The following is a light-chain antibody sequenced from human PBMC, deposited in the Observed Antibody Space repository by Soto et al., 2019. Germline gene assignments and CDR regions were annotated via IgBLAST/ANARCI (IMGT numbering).Light chain of an antibody. CDR1: QSITSNF. Sequence: EIVLTQSPGTLSLSPGERATLSCRASQSITSNFLAWYQQKPGQAPRLLIYGASTRAAGVPDRFSGSGSGPDFNLTITRLEPEDFAVYYCQQYGRPPLMYTFGQGNKLGVK. CDR2: GAS. V-gene: IGKV3-20*01. J-gene: IGKJ2*01. CDR3: QQYGRPPLMYT.